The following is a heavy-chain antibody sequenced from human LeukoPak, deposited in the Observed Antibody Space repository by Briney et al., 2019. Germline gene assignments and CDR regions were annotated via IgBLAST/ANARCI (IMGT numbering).Heavy chain of an antibody. J-gene: IGHJ6*03. CDR1: GGSISSSSYH. V-gene: IGHV4-39*01. Sequence: SETLSLTCTVSGGSISSSSYHWGWIRQPPGKGREWIGSIYYSGSTYYNPSLKSRVTISVDTSKNQFSLKLSSVTAADTAVYYCASLVVPAAPNYYYYMDVWGKGTTVTVSS. D-gene: IGHD2-2*01. CDR3: ASLVVPAAPNYYYYMDV. CDR2: IYYSGST.